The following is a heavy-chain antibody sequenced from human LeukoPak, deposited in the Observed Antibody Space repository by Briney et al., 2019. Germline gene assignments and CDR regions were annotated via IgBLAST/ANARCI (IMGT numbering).Heavy chain of an antibody. CDR3: ARGRDGDCLFDS. D-gene: IGHD2-21*02. V-gene: IGHV3-30-3*01. CDR2: ISYDGSNK. Sequence: GRSLRLSCAASGFTFSSYAMHWVRQAPGKGLEWVAVISYDGSNKYYADSVKGRFTISRDNSKNTLYLQMNSLRAEDTAVYYCARGRDGDCLFDSWGQGTLVTVSS. J-gene: IGHJ4*02. CDR1: GFTFSSYA.